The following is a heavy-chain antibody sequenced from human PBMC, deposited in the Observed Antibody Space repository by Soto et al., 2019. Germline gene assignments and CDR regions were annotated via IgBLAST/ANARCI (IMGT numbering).Heavy chain of an antibody. V-gene: IGHV4-59*01. CDR1: GGSISSYY. CDR3: ARDNYGDYGVGYFDY. D-gene: IGHD4-17*01. Sequence: PSETLSLTCTVSGGSISSYYWSWIRQPPGKGLEWIGYIYYSGSTNYNPSLKSRVTISVDTSKNQFSLKLSSVTAADTAVYYCARDNYGDYGVGYFDYWGQGTLVTVSS. J-gene: IGHJ4*02. CDR2: IYYSGST.